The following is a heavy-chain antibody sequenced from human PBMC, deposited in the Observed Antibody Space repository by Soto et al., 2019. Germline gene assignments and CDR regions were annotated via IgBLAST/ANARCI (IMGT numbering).Heavy chain of an antibody. CDR1: GGSISSSSYY. J-gene: IGHJ6*02. CDR3: AGGGGRNYWDYYYYGMDV. Sequence: LSETLSLTCTVSGGSISSSSYYWGWIRQPPGKGLEWIGSIYYSGSTYYNPSLKSRVTISVDTSKNQFSLKLSSVTAADTAVYYCAGGGGRNYWDYYYYGMDVWGQGTTVTV. CDR2: IYYSGST. V-gene: IGHV4-39*01. D-gene: IGHD4-4*01.